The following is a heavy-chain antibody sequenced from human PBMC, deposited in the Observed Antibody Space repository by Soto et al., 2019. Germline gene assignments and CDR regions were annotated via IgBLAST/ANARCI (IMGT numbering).Heavy chain of an antibody. CDR2: ISPYNGAT. CDR1: GYTFTRNG. V-gene: IGHV1-18*01. CDR3: ARRRASLYGMDL. D-gene: IGHD6-6*01. Sequence: QVQLVQSRAEVKKPGASVKVSCQASGYTFTRNGINWVRQAPGQGLEWMGWISPYNGATYYAQKFQGRVTMTTDTSTSTAYMELRSLRYDDTAVYYCARRRASLYGMDLWGQGTTVTVSS. J-gene: IGHJ6*02.